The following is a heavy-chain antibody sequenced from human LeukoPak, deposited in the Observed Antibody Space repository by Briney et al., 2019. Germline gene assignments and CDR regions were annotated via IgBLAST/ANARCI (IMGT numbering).Heavy chain of an antibody. V-gene: IGHV4-39*07. CDR3: ARAMTWELLGGYFDY. D-gene: IGHD1-26*01. J-gene: IGHJ4*02. Sequence: SETLSLTCTVSGGSISSSSYYWGWIRQPPGKGLEWIGSIYYSGSTNYNPSLKSRVTISVDTSKNQFSLKLSSVTAADTAVYYCARAMTWELLGGYFDYWGQGTLVTVSS. CDR1: GGSISSSSYY. CDR2: IYYSGST.